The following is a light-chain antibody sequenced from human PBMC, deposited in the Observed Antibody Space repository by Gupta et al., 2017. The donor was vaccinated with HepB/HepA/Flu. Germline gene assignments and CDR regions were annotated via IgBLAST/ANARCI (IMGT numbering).Light chain of an antibody. V-gene: IGKV1-6*01. CDR3: QQHYNYPWT. CDR2: AAS. Sequence: AIQLTQSPSSLSASVGDRVTITCRASQGIGNDLGWYQQKPGKAPKLLIYAASNLQSGVPSRFSGSGSGTDFTLTISSLQPEDVATYYCQQHYNYPWTFGQGTKVEIK. CDR1: QGIGND. J-gene: IGKJ1*01.